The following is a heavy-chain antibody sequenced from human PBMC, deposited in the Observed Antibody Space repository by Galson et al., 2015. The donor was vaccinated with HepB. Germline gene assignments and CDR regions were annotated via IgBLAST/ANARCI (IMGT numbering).Heavy chain of an antibody. Sequence: SLRLSCAASEFTVSSNYMSWVRQAPGKGLEWVSVIYSGGNTYFADSVKGRFTISRDNSKNTLFLQMNSLRPEDTAVYYCARDTPYYDYVWGTYRTKGFDYWGQGTLVTVSS. V-gene: IGHV3-66*02. CDR1: EFTVSSNY. D-gene: IGHD3-16*02. CDR3: ARDTPYYDYVWGTYRTKGFDY. J-gene: IGHJ4*02. CDR2: IYSGGNT.